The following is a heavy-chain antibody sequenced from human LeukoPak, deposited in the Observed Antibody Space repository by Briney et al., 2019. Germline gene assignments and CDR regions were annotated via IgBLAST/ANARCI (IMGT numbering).Heavy chain of an antibody. CDR1: SASVSSSPYF. V-gene: IGHV4-39*01. CDR2: ISYSGTT. CDR3: ARNYGDYTRTVDV. D-gene: IGHD4-17*01. J-gene: IGHJ6*04. Sequence: SETLSLTCTVSSASVSSSPYFWGWIRQSPGKGLEWIGSISYSGTTYYNPSLKSRVTISVDTSKNQFSLKLNSVTAADTAVYYCARNYGDYTRTVDVWGKGTTVTISS.